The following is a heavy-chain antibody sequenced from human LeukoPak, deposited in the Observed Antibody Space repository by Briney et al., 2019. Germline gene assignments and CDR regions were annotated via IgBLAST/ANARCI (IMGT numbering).Heavy chain of an antibody. CDR2: IYAGGNT. V-gene: IGHV3-66*01. CDR3: ARDWQWQQLDGDAFDI. CDR1: GFTVSSNY. D-gene: IGHD6-13*01. Sequence: GGSLRLSCAASGFTVSSNYMSWVRQAPGKGLEWVSVIYAGGNTYHADSVKGRFTISRDNSKNTLYLQMSSLRAEDTAVYYCARDWQWQQLDGDAFDIWGQGTMVNVSS. J-gene: IGHJ3*02.